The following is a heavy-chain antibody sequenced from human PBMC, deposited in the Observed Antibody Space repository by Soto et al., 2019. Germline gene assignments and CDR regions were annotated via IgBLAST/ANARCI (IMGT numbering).Heavy chain of an antibody. Sequence: SETLSLTCTVSGGSISSGDYYWSWIRQPPGKGLEWIGYIYYSGSTYYNPSLKSRVTIPVDTSKNQFSLKLSSVTAADTAVYYCARACQEMATIADWFDPWGQGTLVTVSS. CDR2: IYYSGST. J-gene: IGHJ5*02. CDR1: GGSISSGDYY. CDR3: ARACQEMATIADWFDP. V-gene: IGHV4-30-4*01. D-gene: IGHD5-12*01.